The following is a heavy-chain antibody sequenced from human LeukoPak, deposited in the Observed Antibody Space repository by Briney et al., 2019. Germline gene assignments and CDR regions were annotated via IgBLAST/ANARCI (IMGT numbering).Heavy chain of an antibody. V-gene: IGHV3-30*03. D-gene: IGHD3-16*01. J-gene: IGHJ4*02. CDR1: RFTFSSYG. CDR3: ASNLFGGFDY. CDR2: ISYDGSNK. Sequence: HPGGSLRLSCAASRFTFSSYGMHWVRQAPGKGLEWVAIISYDGSNKYYADSVKGRFTISRDNSKNTLYLQMNSLRAEDTAVYYCASNLFGGFDYWGQGTLVTVSS.